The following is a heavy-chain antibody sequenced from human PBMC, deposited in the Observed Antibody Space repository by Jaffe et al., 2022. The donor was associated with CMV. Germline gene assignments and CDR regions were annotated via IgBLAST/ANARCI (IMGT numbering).Heavy chain of an antibody. D-gene: IGHD2-2*02. CDR1: GYTFTGYY. V-gene: IGHV1-2*02. CDR2: INPNSGGT. CDR3: ARYTNLRGGVGTFDI. J-gene: IGHJ3*02. Sequence: QVQLVQSGAEVKKPGASVKVSCKASGYTFTGYYMHWVRQAPGQGLEWMGWINPNSGGTNYAQKFQGRVTMTRDTSISTAYMELSRLRSDDTAVYYCARYTNLRGGVGTFDIWGQGTMVTVSS.